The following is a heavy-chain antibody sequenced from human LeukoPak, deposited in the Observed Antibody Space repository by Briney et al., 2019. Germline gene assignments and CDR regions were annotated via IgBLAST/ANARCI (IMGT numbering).Heavy chain of an antibody. D-gene: IGHD1-26*01. CDR1: GFTFSSYA. V-gene: IGHV3-23*01. CDR3: ARSGGRYGAEVFDV. Sequence: GGSLRLSCAASGFTFSSYAMSWVRQAPGKGLEWVSAISGSGGSTYYADSVKGRFTISRDNSKNTLYLQMNSLRGEDTAVYFCARSGGRYGAEVFDVWGQGTMVTVSS. J-gene: IGHJ3*01. CDR2: ISGSGGST.